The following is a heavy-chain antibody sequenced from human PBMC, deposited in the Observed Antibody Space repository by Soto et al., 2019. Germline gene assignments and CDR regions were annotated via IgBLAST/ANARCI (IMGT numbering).Heavy chain of an antibody. CDR3: ARVYFKYDY. D-gene: IGHD3-10*01. CDR2: IKEDGSEK. CDR1: GFTFSTFD. V-gene: IGHV3-7*01. J-gene: IGHJ4*02. Sequence: PGGSLRFSSAASGFTFSTFDMQWVRQAPGKGLEWVANIKEDGSEKYYVDSVKGRFTISRDNAKNSLYLQMNSLRAEDTAVYYCARVYFKYDYWGQGTLVTVSS.